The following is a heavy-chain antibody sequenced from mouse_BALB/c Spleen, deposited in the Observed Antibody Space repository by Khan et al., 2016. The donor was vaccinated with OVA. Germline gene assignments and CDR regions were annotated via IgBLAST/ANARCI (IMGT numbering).Heavy chain of an antibody. J-gene: IGHJ2*01. CDR3: ARDRIDY. CDR1: GYTFTTYW. CDR2: INPTSGYT. V-gene: IGHV1-7*01. Sequence: QDRLQQSGTELAKPGASVKLSCKASGYTFTTYWMPWVKQRPGQGLEWIGYINPTSGYTDYNEKFKDKATLSADKSSSTAYMQLSSLTSEDSAVYYCARDRIDYWGQGTTLTVSS.